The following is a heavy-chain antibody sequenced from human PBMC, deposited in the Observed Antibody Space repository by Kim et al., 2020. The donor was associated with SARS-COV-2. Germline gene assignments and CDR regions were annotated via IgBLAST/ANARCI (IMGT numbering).Heavy chain of an antibody. CDR3: AKDRWELPHY. CDR2: ISYDGSNK. J-gene: IGHJ4*02. Sequence: GGSLRLSCAASGFTFSSYGMHWVRQAPGKGLEWVAVISYDGSNKYYADSVKGRFTISRDNSKNTLYLQMNSLRAEDTAVYYCAKDRWELPHYWGQGTLVTVSS. D-gene: IGHD1-26*01. CDR1: GFTFSSYG. V-gene: IGHV3-30*18.